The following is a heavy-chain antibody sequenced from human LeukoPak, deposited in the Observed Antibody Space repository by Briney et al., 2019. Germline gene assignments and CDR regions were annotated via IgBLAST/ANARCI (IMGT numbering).Heavy chain of an antibody. D-gene: IGHD3-10*01. V-gene: IGHV1-8*02. CDR3: ARYNYYGSGSYYNY. CDR2: MNPNSGNT. Sequence: ASVKVSCKASGYTFTGYYMHWVRQATGQGLEWMGWMNPNSGNTGYAQKFQGRVTMTRNTSISTAYMELSSLRSEDTAVYYCARYNYYGSGSYYNYWGQGTLVTVSS. J-gene: IGHJ4*02. CDR1: GYTFTGYY.